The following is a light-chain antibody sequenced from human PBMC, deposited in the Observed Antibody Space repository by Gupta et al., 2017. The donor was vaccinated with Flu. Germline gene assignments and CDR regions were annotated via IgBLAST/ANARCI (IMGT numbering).Light chain of an antibody. J-gene: IGKJ5*01. CDR1: QGISSY. CDR3: QQYYSYPPL. CDR2: AAS. V-gene: IGKV1-8*01. Sequence: GDRVTITCRASQGISSYLAWYQQKPGKAPKLLIYAASTLQSGVPSRFSGSGSGTDFTLTISCLQSEDFATYYCQQYYSYPPLFGQGTRLEIK.